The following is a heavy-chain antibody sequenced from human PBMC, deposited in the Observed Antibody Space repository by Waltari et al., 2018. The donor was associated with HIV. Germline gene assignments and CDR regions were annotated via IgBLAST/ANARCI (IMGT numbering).Heavy chain of an antibody. CDR1: GYTLTELS. CDR2: LDPEDGET. D-gene: IGHD1-26*01. Sequence: QVPLVQSGAEVKKPGASVKVSCKVSGYTLTELSMTWVLQAPGKGLEVRGGLDPEDGETIYAQKFQGRVTMTEDTSTDTAYMELSSLRSEDTAVYYCATTTTSGYYYYYGMDVWGQGTTVTVSS. V-gene: IGHV1-24*01. J-gene: IGHJ6*02. CDR3: ATTTTSGYYYYYGMDV.